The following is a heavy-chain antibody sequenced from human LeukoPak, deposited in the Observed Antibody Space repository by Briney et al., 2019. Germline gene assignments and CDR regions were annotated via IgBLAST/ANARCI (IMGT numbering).Heavy chain of an antibody. CDR1: GFTFSSYG. CDR2: ISYDGSNK. V-gene: IGHV3-30*18. D-gene: IGHD3-9*01. J-gene: IGHJ4*02. CDR3: AKGRYFDWLSPFDY. Sequence: GGSLRLSCAASGFTFSSYGMHWVRQAPSKGLEWVAVISYDGSNKYYADSVKGRFTISRDNSKNTLYLQMNSLRAEDTAVYYCAKGRYFDWLSPFDYWGQGTLVTVSS.